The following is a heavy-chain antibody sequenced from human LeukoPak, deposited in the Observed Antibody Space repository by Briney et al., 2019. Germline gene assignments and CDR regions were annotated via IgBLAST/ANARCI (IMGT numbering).Heavy chain of an antibody. J-gene: IGHJ6*03. D-gene: IGHD5-18*01. CDR1: GGSISSYY. Sequence: SSETLSLTCTVSGGSISSYYWSWIRQPPGKGLEWIGYIYYSGSTNYNPSLKSRVTISVDTSKNQFSLKLSSVTAADTAVYYCARGLSAGYSYGYFYYYYYMDVWGKGTTVTISS. CDR3: ARGLSAGYSYGYFYYYYYMDV. CDR2: IYYSGST. V-gene: IGHV4-59*01.